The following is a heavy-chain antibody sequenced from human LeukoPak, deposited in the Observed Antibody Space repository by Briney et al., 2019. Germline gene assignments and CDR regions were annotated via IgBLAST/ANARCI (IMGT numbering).Heavy chain of an antibody. V-gene: IGHV4-34*01. CDR2: INHSGST. J-gene: IGHJ4*02. D-gene: IGHD3-10*01. CDR3: ARGAVLWFGELLNFSNNLFDY. CDR1: GRSFSGYY. Sequence: SETLSLTCAVYGRSFSGYYWSWIRQPPGKGLEWIGEINHSGSTNYNPSLKSRVTISVDTSKNQFSLKLSSVTAADTAVYYCARGAVLWFGELLNFSNNLFDYWGQGTLVTVSS.